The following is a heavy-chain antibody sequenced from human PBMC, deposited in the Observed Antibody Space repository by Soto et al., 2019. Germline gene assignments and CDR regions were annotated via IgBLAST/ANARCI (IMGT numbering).Heavy chain of an antibody. V-gene: IGHV4-34*01. D-gene: IGHD2-2*01. J-gene: IGHJ6*03. CDR3: ARERLYCSSTSCYRYYYYYMDV. CDR1: GGSFSGYY. CDR2: INHSGST. Sequence: SETLSLTCAVYGGSFSGYYWSWIRQPPGKGLEWIGEINHSGSTNYNPSLKSRVTISVDTSKNQFSLKLSSVTAADTAVYYCARERLYCSSTSCYRYYYYYMDVWGKGTTVTVSS.